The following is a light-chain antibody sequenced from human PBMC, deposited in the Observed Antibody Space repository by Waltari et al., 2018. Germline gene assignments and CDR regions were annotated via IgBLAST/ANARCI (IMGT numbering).Light chain of an antibody. J-gene: IGKJ1*01. CDR1: QNINSW. Sequence: DIQMTQSPSTLSASVGDRVTITCRTSQNINSWLAWFQPKLGKAPKLLNYKASSLESGVPSRFIGSGSWTEFTLTITSLQPDDFATYFCQHYNNYSPWTFGQGTKVEVK. V-gene: IGKV1-5*03. CDR2: KAS. CDR3: QHYNNYSPWT.